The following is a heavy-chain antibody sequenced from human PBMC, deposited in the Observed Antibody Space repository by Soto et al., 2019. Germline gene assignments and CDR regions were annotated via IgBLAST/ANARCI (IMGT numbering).Heavy chain of an antibody. CDR3: ARDLSVDYDFWSGYPRHYYYYGMDV. Sequence: ASVKVSCKASGYTFTSYAIHWVRQAPGQRLEWMGWINAGNGNTKYSQKFQGRVTITRDTSASTAYMELSSLRSEDTAVYYCARDLSVDYDFWSGYPRHYYYYGMDVWGQGTTVTVSS. J-gene: IGHJ6*02. V-gene: IGHV1-3*01. CDR1: GYTFTSYA. D-gene: IGHD3-3*01. CDR2: INAGNGNT.